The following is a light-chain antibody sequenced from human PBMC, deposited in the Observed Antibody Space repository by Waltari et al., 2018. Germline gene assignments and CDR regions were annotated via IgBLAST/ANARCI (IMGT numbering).Light chain of an antibody. Sequence: QSALNQPASVSESPGQSITIACTGTRSDVGGYNYVSWYQQHPGKAPKLMIYDVSKRPSGVSNRFSGSKSGNTASLTISGLQAEDEADYYCSSYTSSSPVVFGGGTKLTVL. CDR2: DVS. V-gene: IGLV2-14*01. CDR3: SSYTSSSPVV. J-gene: IGLJ2*01. CDR1: RSDVGGYNY.